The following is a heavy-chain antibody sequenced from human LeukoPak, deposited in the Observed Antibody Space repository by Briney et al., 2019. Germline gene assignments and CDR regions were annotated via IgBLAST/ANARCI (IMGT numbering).Heavy chain of an antibody. CDR3: ATGMVRGAVSDCYSD. CDR2: INHSGST. D-gene: IGHD2-21*02. V-gene: IGHV4-39*07. CDR1: GDSISSGSYY. J-gene: IGHJ4*02. Sequence: SETLSLTCTVSGDSISSGSYYWGWIRQPPGKGLEWIGEINHSGSTNYNPSLKSRVTISVDTSKNQFSLKLSSVTAADTAVYYCATGMVRGAVSDCYSDWGQGTLVTVSS.